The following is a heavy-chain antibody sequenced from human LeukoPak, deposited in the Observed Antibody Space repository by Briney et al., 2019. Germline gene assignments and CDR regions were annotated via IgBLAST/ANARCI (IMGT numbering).Heavy chain of an antibody. V-gene: IGHV3-21*03. Sequence: GGSLRLSCAASGFTFSSYSMNWVRQAPGKGLEWVSSISSSSYIYYADSVKGRFTISRDDAKNSLYLQMNSLRAEDTAVYYCTTDLGYDLLTGYFGGYYFDYWGQGTLVTVSS. CDR1: GFTFSSYS. CDR3: TTDLGYDLLTGYFGGYYFDY. J-gene: IGHJ4*02. CDR2: ISSSSYI. D-gene: IGHD3-9*01.